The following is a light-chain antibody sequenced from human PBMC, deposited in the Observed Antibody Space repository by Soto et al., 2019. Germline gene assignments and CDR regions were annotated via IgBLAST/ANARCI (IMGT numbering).Light chain of an antibody. J-gene: IGKJ1*01. CDR3: QHRSNWPPWT. CDR2: DAS. CDR1: QSVSSY. V-gene: IGKV3-11*01. Sequence: EIVLTQSPATLSLSPGERATLSCRASQSVSSYLAWYQQKPGQAPRLLIYDASNRATGIPVRFSGSGYGTDFTLTISSLEPEDFAVYYCQHRSNWPPWTFGQGTKVEIK.